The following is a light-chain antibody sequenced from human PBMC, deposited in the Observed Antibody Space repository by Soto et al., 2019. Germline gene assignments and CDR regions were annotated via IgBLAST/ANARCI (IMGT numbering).Light chain of an antibody. J-gene: IGKJ2*01. V-gene: IGKV1-33*01. CDR3: QHYDNLPRYT. CDR1: QDISNS. Sequence: DIQMTQSPSSLSTSVGERVTITCQASQDISNSLNWYQQKPGKAPNLLIYAASKLQTGVPSRFSGGGSGTHFTFTISNLQPEDIATYYCQHYDNLPRYTFGLGTKLEIK. CDR2: AAS.